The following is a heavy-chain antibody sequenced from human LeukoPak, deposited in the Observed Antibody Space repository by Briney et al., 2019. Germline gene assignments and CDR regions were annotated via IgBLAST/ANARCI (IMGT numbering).Heavy chain of an antibody. D-gene: IGHD5-12*01. J-gene: IGHJ6*03. Sequence: GGSLRLSCAASGFTFSSYAMHWVRQAPGKGLEWVAFIRFDGSNKYYADSVKGRFTISRDNSKNTLYLQMKSLRAEDTAVYYCAKGGGYEAQYYYYYLDVWGKGTTVTISS. CDR3: AKGGGYEAQYYYYYLDV. CDR1: GFTFSSYA. CDR2: IRFDGSNK. V-gene: IGHV3-30*02.